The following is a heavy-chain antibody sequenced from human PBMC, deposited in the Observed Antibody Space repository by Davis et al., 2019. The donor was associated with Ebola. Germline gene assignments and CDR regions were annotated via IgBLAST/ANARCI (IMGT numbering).Heavy chain of an antibody. J-gene: IGHJ4*02. Sequence: PGGSLRLSCAASGFTFSSYGMHWVRQAPGKGLEWVAVIWYDGSNKYYADSVKGRFTISRDNSKNTLYLQMNSLRAEDTAVYYCARAPSAQRYYDSSGDIGYWGQGTLVTVSS. CDR1: GFTFSSYG. V-gene: IGHV3-33*01. CDR2: IWYDGSNK. D-gene: IGHD3-22*01. CDR3: ARAPSAQRYYDSSGDIGY.